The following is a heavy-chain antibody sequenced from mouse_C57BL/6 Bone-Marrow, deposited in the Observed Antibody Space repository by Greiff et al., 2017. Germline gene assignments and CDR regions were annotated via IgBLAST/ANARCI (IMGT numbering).Heavy chain of an antibody. CDR3: ARWRGDYDGGDYAMDY. D-gene: IGHD2-4*01. V-gene: IGHV1-81*01. CDR1: GYTFTSYG. CDR2: IYPRSGNT. Sequence: VQLQQSGAELARPGASVKLSCKASGYTFTSYGISWVKQRTGQGLEWIGEIYPRSGNTYYNEKFKGKATLTADKSSSTAYMELRSLTSEDSAVYFCARWRGDYDGGDYAMDYWCQGTSVTVSS. J-gene: IGHJ4*01.